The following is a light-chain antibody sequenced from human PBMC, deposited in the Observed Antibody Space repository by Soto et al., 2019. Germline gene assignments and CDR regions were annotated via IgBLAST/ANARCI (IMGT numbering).Light chain of an antibody. CDR2: KAS. CDR3: LQDYGDSWT. J-gene: IGKJ1*01. V-gene: IGKV1-5*03. CDR1: QSISNW. Sequence: DIQMTQSPSTLSASVGDRVTITCRASQSISNWLAWYQQKPGKAPKLLIYKASSLEGGVPSRFSGSRSGTEFTLTISSLQPEDFASYYCLQDYGDSWTFGQGTKVDIK.